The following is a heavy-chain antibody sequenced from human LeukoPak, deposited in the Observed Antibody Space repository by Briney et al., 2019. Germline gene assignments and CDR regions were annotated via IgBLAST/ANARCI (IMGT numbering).Heavy chain of an antibody. D-gene: IGHD3-22*01. CDR1: GGTFSSYA. Sequence: ASVKVSCKASGGTFSSYAISWVRQAPGQGLEWMGGIIPIFGTANYAQKFQGRVTITADESTSTAYMELSSLRSEDTAVYYCSVHYYDSSGYYRQFDYWGQGTLVTVSS. J-gene: IGHJ4*02. CDR2: IIPIFGTA. V-gene: IGHV1-69*13. CDR3: SVHYYDSSGYYRQFDY.